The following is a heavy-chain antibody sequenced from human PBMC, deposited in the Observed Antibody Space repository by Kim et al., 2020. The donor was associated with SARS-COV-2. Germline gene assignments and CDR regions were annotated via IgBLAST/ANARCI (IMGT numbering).Heavy chain of an antibody. CDR2: IIAGNGNT. J-gene: IGHJ6*02. D-gene: IGHD2-21*02. CDR1: GYTFTSYA. Sequence: ASVKVSCKASGYTFTSYAMHWVRQAPGQRLEWIGWIIAGNGNTKYSQKFQGRVTITRDTSASTAYMELSSLRSDDATVYYCARPKNVVTATGWLYYGMDVWGQGTTVTVSS. CDR3: ARPKNVVTATGWLYYGMDV. V-gene: IGHV1-3*01.